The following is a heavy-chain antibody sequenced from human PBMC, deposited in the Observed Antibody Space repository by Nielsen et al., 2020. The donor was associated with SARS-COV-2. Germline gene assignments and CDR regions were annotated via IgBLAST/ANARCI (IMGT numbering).Heavy chain of an antibody. D-gene: IGHD4-17*01. Sequence: GKSLKISCAASGFTFDDYAMHWVRQAPGKGLEWVSGISWNSGSIGYADSVKGRFTISRDNAKNSLYLQMNSLRAEDTALYYCAGHGDYVAYWGQGTLVTVSS. CDR1: GFTFDDYA. V-gene: IGHV3-9*01. CDR2: ISWNSGSI. CDR3: AGHGDYVAY. J-gene: IGHJ4*02.